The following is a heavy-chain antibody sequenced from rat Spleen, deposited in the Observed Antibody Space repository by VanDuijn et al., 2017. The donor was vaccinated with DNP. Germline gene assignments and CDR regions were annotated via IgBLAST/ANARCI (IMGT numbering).Heavy chain of an antibody. J-gene: IGHJ2*01. V-gene: IGHV3-1*01. D-gene: IGHD1-7*01. CDR2: ISYSGGT. CDR3: ARWTRYFDY. Sequence: EVQLQESGSGLVKPSQSLSLTCSVTGYSITSNYWGWIRKFPGDKMEYIGHISYSGGTNYNPALKSRISITRDTSKNHFFLRVNSVTTEDTATYYCARWTRYFDYWGQGVMVTVSS. CDR1: GYSITSNY.